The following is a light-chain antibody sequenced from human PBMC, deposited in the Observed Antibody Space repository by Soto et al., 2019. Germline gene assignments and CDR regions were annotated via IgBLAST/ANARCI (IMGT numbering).Light chain of an antibody. CDR2: NTN. CDR1: SGSVSTSYY. J-gene: IGLJ3*02. CDR3: VLYMGSGGWV. Sequence: QTVVTQEPSFSVSPGRTVTLTCGLSSGSVSTSYYPNWYQQTPGQAPRTLIYNTNIRSSGVPDRFSGSILGNKAALTITGAQADDDSVYYCVLYMGSGGWVFGGGTKLTVL. V-gene: IGLV8-61*01.